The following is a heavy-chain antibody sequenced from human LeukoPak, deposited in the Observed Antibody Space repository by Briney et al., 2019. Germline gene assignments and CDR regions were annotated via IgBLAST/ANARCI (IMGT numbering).Heavy chain of an antibody. V-gene: IGHV3-23*01. CDR2: VSALDEI. J-gene: IGHJ4*02. Sequence: GGSLRLSCSASGLTLNNYGVSWVRQAPGKGLDWVSSVSALDEIYYADSVKGRFTISRDKSMNTVYLQMNSLRAEDMAIYCCAILAVAAPTGVCWGQGTLVTVSS. CDR1: GLTLNNYG. CDR3: AILAVAAPTGVC. D-gene: IGHD6-19*01.